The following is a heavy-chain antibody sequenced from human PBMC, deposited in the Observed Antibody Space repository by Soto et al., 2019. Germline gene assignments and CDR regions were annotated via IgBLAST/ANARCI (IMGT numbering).Heavy chain of an antibody. J-gene: IGHJ5*02. CDR2: ISYDGSNK. CDR3: ARGEDYYDSSVPFDP. CDR1: GFTFSSYA. Sequence: QVRLVESGGGVVQPGRSLRLSCAASGFTFSSYAMHWVRQAPGKGLEWVAVISYDGSNKHYADSVKGRFTISRDNSKNTLYLQMNSLRAEDTAVYYCARGEDYYDSSVPFDPWGQGTLVTVSS. D-gene: IGHD3-22*01. V-gene: IGHV3-30-3*01.